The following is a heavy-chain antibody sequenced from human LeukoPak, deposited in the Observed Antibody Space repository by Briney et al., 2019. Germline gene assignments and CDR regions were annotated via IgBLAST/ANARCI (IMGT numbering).Heavy chain of an antibody. CDR1: GFTFSSYS. D-gene: IGHD6-19*01. Sequence: GGSLRLSCAASGFTFSSYSMNWVRQAPGKGLEWVSSISSSSSYIYYADSVKGRFTISRDNAKNSLYLQMNGLRAEDTAVYYSARRNVWSSGWYRDFDYWGQGTLVTVSS. CDR2: ISSSSSYI. CDR3: ARRNVWSSGWYRDFDY. J-gene: IGHJ4*02. V-gene: IGHV3-21*01.